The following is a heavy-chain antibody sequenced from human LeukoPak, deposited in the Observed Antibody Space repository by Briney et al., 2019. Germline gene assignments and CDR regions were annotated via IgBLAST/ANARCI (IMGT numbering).Heavy chain of an antibody. CDR3: ARDSGYSGYSDY. D-gene: IGHD5-12*01. J-gene: IGHJ4*02. CDR1: GFTFSDYY. Sequence: GGSLRLSCAASGFTFSDYYMSWIRQAPGKGLEWVSYISSSSSYTDYADPVKGRFTISRDKAKNSLNLQMNSLRAEDTAVYYCARDSGYSGYSDYWGQGTLVTVSS. CDR2: ISSSSSYT. V-gene: IGHV3-11*05.